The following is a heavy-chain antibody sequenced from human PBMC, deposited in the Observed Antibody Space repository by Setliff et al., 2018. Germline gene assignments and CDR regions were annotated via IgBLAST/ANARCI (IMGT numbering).Heavy chain of an antibody. CDR2: IIPILEIT. CDR1: GGAFSNYG. D-gene: IGHD3-3*01. V-gene: IGHV1-69*04. J-gene: IGHJ4*02. Sequence: RASVKVSCKVSGGAFSNYGLSWVRQAPGQGLLWMGRIIPILEITNYAQNFQGRVSITADESTRTAYMELSSLTFEDTAVYYCARWNGSGYFYYWGQGTWVTVSS. CDR3: ARWNGSGYFYY.